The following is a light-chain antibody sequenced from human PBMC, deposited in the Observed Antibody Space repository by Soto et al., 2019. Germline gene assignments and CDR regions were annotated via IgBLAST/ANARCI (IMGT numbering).Light chain of an antibody. CDR1: QSVGSSY. Sequence: EILLTQSPGTLSLAPGERVTLSCRASQSVGSSYLAWYQQKPGQAPRLLIYGASSRATGIPDRFSGSGSGTDFTLTISRLEPEDSAVYYCQQYGTSPWTFGQGTKVEIK. CDR3: QQYGTSPWT. J-gene: IGKJ1*01. CDR2: GAS. V-gene: IGKV3-20*01.